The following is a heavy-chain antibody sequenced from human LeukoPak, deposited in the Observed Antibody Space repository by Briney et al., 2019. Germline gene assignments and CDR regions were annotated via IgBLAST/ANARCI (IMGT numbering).Heavy chain of an antibody. V-gene: IGHV3-21*06. CDR3: ARDTYDILTGYYKWAFDI. Sequence: PGGSLRLSCAASGFTFSSYTMNWVRQAPGKGLEWVSSISSSSSYIYYADSVKGRFTISRDNAENSLYLQMNSLRAEDTAVYYCARDTYDILTGYYKWAFDIWGQGTMVTVSS. CDR1: GFTFSSYT. CDR2: ISSSSSYI. D-gene: IGHD3-9*01. J-gene: IGHJ3*02.